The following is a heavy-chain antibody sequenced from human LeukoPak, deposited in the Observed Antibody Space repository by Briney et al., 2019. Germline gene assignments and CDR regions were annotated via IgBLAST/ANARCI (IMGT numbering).Heavy chain of an antibody. CDR2: ISYDGSNK. Sequence: LEWVAVISYDGSNKYYADSVKGRFTISRDNSKNTLYLQMNSLRAEDTALYYCARDPSSGWPWPDYWGQGTLVTVSS. CDR3: ARDPSSGWPWPDY. D-gene: IGHD6-19*01. V-gene: IGHV3-30-3*01. J-gene: IGHJ4*02.